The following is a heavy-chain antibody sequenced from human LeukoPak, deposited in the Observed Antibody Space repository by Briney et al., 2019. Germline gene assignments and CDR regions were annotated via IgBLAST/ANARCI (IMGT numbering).Heavy chain of an antibody. Sequence: SETLSLTCTVSGASISSDYWNWIRQPPGKGLEWIGYIYYSGSTNYNPSLKSRVTISVDTSKNQFSLKLSSVTAADTAVYYCAVMYSSSWYWFDPWGQGTLVTVSS. CDR1: GASISSDY. V-gene: IGHV4-59*08. J-gene: IGHJ5*02. D-gene: IGHD6-13*01. CDR2: IYYSGST. CDR3: AVMYSSSWYWFDP.